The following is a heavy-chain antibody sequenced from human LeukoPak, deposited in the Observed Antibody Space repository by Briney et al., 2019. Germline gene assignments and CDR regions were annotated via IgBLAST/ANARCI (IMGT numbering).Heavy chain of an antibody. J-gene: IGHJ4*02. D-gene: IGHD2/OR15-2a*01. V-gene: IGHV3-7*05. CDR2: IKEDGSEK. Sequence: TGGCLRLSCAASGFTFSSYWMSWVRQAPGKGLEWVANIKEDGSEKNYVDSVKGRFTISRGNAKDSLYLQMNSLRAEDTAVYYCARGGGRHVEYWGQGNPVTVSS. CDR3: ARGGGRHVEY. CDR1: GFTFSSYW.